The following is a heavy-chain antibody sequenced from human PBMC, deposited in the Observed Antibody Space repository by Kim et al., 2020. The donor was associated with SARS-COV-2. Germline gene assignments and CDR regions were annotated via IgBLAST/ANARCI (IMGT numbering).Heavy chain of an antibody. V-gene: IGHV3-11*05. D-gene: IGHD6-13*01. Sequence: GGFLRLSCAASGFTFSDYYMTWIRQAPGRGLEWISYISSSTGYTNYADSLKGRFTISRDNAKNSLYLQMNSLRAEDTAVYYCARVPVGSSSWYYFDYWG. J-gene: IGHJ4*01. CDR2: ISSSTGYT. CDR3: ARVPVGSSSWYYFDY. CDR1: GFTFSDYY.